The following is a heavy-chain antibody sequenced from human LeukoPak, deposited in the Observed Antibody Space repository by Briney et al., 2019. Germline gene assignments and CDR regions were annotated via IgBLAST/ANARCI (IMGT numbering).Heavy chain of an antibody. Sequence: SETLSLTCTVSGGSLSSYYWSWLRQPPGKGLEWIGYIFYSGITNSNPSVKSRVTISIDTSKNQFSLNLSSVTAADTAVYYCASSGWSHFDSWGQGTLVTVSS. D-gene: IGHD6-19*01. CDR2: IFYSGIT. V-gene: IGHV4-59*08. CDR1: GGSLSSYY. CDR3: ASSGWSHFDS. J-gene: IGHJ4*02.